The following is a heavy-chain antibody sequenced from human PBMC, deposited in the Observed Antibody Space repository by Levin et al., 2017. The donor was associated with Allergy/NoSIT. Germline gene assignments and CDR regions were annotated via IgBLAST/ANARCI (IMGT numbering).Heavy chain of an antibody. CDR2: ISIYNDVT. D-gene: IGHD3-22*01. CDR3: AREADENSGYYFDY. CDR1: GYTFTNFG. Sequence: KLGESLKISCKASGYTFTNFGVSWVRLAPGQGLEWMGWISIYNDVTIYGQKFQGRVAMTADISTRTVYLDLKSLRSEDTAVYYCAREADENSGYYFDYWGQGTLVTVSS. J-gene: IGHJ4*02. V-gene: IGHV1-18*04.